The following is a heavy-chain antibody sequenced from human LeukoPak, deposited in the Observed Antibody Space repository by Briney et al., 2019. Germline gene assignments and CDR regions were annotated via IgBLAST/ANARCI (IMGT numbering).Heavy chain of an antibody. D-gene: IGHD3-9*01. J-gene: IGHJ4*02. CDR2: ISGSGGST. CDR3: AKADIFPSDYFDY. Sequence: SGGSLRLSCAASGFTFSSYGMSWVRQAPGKGLEWVSAISGSGGSTYYADSVKGRFTISRDNSKNTLFLQMNSLRAEDTAVYYCAKADIFPSDYFDYWGQGTLVTVSS. CDR1: GFTFSSYG. V-gene: IGHV3-23*01.